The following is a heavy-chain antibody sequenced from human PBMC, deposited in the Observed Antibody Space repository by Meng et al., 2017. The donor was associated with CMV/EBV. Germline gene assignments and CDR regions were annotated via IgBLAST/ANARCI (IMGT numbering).Heavy chain of an antibody. CDR1: GGSISSSSYY. CDR2: IYYSGNT. Sequence: SETLSPTCTVSGGSISSSSYYWGWIRQPPGKGLEWIGSIYYSGNTYYNPSLKSRVTISVDTTKNQFSLKLSSVTAADTAVYYCASYIVVVPAAIGDWGQGTLVTVSS. V-gene: IGHV4-39*01. J-gene: IGHJ4*02. CDR3: ASYIVVVPAAIGD. D-gene: IGHD2-2*01.